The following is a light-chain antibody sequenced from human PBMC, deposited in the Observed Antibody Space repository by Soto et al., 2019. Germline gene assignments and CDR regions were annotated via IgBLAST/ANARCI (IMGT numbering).Light chain of an antibody. V-gene: IGKV3-11*01. Sequence: EIVLTQSPATLSLSPEERATLSCRASQSVSSYLAWYQQKPGQAPRLLIYGASNRATGIPARFSGSGSGTDFTLTISSLEPEDFAVYYCQQRSNWPPAFGQGTRVEIK. CDR3: QQRSNWPPA. CDR1: QSVSSY. J-gene: IGKJ1*01. CDR2: GAS.